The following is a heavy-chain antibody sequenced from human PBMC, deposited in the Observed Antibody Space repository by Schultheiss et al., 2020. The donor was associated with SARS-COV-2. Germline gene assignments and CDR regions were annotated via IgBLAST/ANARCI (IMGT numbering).Heavy chain of an antibody. J-gene: IGHJ6*04. V-gene: IGHV3-48*01. CDR3: ANHRGFLGWFPQA. CDR2: ISTGSDTV. CDR1: GFSFSDHS. Sequence: GESLKISCAASGFSFSDHSMDWVRQTPGKGPEWLAHISTGSDTVHYADSVKGRFSMSRDNSKNTLYLQMNNLSVDDTAVYYCANHRGFLGWFPQAWGKGTTVTVSS. D-gene: IGHD3-3*01.